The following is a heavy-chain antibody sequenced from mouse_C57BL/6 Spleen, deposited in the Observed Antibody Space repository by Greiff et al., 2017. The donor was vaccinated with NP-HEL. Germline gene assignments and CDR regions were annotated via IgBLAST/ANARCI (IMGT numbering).Heavy chain of an antibody. CDR2: INPSSGYT. Sequence: VQLQQSGAELARPGASVKLSCKASGYTFTSYTMHWVKQRPGQGLEWIGYINPSSGYTKYIQKFKDKATLTADKSSSTAYMQLSSLTSADAAVEYCARWGPLNTTVVATRDWYFDGWGTGTTVTVAS. J-gene: IGHJ1*03. D-gene: IGHD1-1*01. CDR3: ARWGPLNTTVVATRDWYFDG. CDR1: GYTFTSYT. V-gene: IGHV1-4*01.